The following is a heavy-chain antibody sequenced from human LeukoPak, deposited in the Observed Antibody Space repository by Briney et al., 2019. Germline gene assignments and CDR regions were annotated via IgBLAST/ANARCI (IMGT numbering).Heavy chain of an antibody. Sequence: SETLSLTCAVYGGSFSGYYWSWIRQPPGKGLEWIGEINHSGSTNYNPSLKSRATISVDTSKNQFSLKLSSVTAADTAVYYCARGRRVTHFDYWGRGTLVTVSS. CDR1: GGSFSGYY. CDR2: INHSGST. D-gene: IGHD2-21*02. V-gene: IGHV4-34*01. CDR3: ARGRRVTHFDY. J-gene: IGHJ4*02.